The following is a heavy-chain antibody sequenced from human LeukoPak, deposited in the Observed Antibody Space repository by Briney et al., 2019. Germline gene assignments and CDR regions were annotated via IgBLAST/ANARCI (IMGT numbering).Heavy chain of an antibody. V-gene: IGHV1-2*06. D-gene: IGHD2-15*01. Sequence: GASVKVSCKASGYTFTGYYMHWVRQDPGQGLEWMGRINPNSGGTNYAQKFQGRVTMTRDTSISTAYMELSRLRSDDTAVYYCARDSDNCSGGSCYYSYWFDPWGQGTLVTVSS. CDR1: GYTFTGYY. CDR3: ARDSDNCSGGSCYYSYWFDP. CDR2: INPNSGGT. J-gene: IGHJ5*02.